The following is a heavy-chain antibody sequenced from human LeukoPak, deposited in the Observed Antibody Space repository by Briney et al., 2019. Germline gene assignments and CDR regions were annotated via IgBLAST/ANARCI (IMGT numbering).Heavy chain of an antibody. CDR1: GGTFSSYA. J-gene: IGHJ4*02. CDR2: IIPIFGTA. V-gene: IGHV1-69*13. CDR3: ARLGEYHYDQSGYSDY. Sequence: SVKVSCKASGGTFSSYAISWVRQAPGQGLEWMGGIIPIFGTANYAQKFQGRVTITADESTSTAYMELSSLRSEDTAVYYCARLGEYHYDQSGYSDYWGQGTLVTVSS. D-gene: IGHD3-22*01.